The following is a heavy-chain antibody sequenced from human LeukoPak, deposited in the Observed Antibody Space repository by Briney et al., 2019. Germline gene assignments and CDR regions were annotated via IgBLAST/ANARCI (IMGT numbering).Heavy chain of an antibody. CDR2: ISSSGSTI. D-gene: IGHD4-17*01. CDR1: GFTFSSYE. J-gene: IGHJ4*02. CDR3: ARANGEYDY. V-gene: IGHV3-48*03. Sequence: PGGSLRLSCAASGFTFSSYEMNWVRQAPGKGLEWVSYISSSGSTIYYADSVKGRFTISRDDAKNSLYLQMNSLRAEDTAVYYCARANGEYDYWGQGTLVTVSS.